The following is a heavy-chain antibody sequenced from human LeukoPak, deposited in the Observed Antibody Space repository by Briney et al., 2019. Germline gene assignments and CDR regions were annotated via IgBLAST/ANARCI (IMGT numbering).Heavy chain of an antibody. CDR3: ARHTYSSGWYGAEYFQH. V-gene: IGHV4-59*08. J-gene: IGHJ1*01. D-gene: IGHD6-19*01. CDR2: IYYSGST. CDR1: GGSISSYY. Sequence: SETLSLTCTVSGGSISSYYWSWIRQPPGKGREWIGDIYYSGSTNYNPSLKSRVTISVDTSKNQFSLKLSSVTAADTAVYYCARHTYSSGWYGAEYFQHWGQGTLVTVSS.